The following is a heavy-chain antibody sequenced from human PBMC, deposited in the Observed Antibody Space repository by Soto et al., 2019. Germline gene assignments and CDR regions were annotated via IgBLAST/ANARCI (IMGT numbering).Heavy chain of an antibody. D-gene: IGHD6-25*01. CDR1: GGSISSGGQY. CDR2: IYDRGST. V-gene: IGHV4-31*03. CDR3: ARDAAEYYFDY. Sequence: QVQLKESGPGLVKPSQTLSLTCTVSGGSISSGGQYWSWIRQHPGKGLEWIGYIYDRGSTNYNPSIRSRVTMSVDTSKKQFSLKLRSVTAADTAVYYCARDAAEYYFDYWGQGTLVTVSS. J-gene: IGHJ4*02.